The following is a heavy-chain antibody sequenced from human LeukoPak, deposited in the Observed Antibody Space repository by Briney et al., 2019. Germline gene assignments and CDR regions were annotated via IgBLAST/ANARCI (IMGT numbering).Heavy chain of an antibody. CDR1: GFTFDDYA. V-gene: IGHV3-9*01. D-gene: IGHD3-10*01. CDR2: ISWNSGSI. CDR3: AKDSNHITMVRGVFDY. J-gene: IGHJ4*02. Sequence: PGRSLRLSCAASGFTFDDYAMHWVRQAPGKGLEWVSGISWNSGSIGYADSVKGRFTISRDNAKNSLYLQMNSLRAEDTALYYCAKDSNHITMVRGVFDYWGQGTLVTVSS.